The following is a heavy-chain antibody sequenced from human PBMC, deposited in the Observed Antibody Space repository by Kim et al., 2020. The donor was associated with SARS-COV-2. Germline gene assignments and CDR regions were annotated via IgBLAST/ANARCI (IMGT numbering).Heavy chain of an antibody. J-gene: IGHJ6*02. CDR2: MYYSGSI. Sequence: SETLSLTCTVSGGSINSRSYYWGWIRQSPGKGLEWFGSMYYSGSIYYNPSIESRVHMSADASQNQVSLRPGNVTAADTAVYYCTRHSPTWVQWWSGYYGKDVWGQGTTVIVSS. D-gene: IGHD2-15*01. CDR3: TRHSPTWVQWWSGYYGKDV. CDR1: GGSINSRSYY. V-gene: IGHV4-39*01.